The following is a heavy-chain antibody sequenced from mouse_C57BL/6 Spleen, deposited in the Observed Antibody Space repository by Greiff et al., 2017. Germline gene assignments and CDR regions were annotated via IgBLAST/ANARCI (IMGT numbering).Heavy chain of an antibody. CDR2: IWSGGST. CDR3: ARIRSSCYFDY. J-gene: IGHJ2*01. D-gene: IGHD1-1*01. Sequence: QVQLQQSGPGLVQPSQSLSITCTVSGFSLTSYGVHWVRQSPGKGLEWLGVIWSGGSTDYNAAFISRLSISKDDSKSQVFFKMNSLQADDTAIYYCARIRSSCYFDYWGQGTTLTVSS. CDR1: GFSLTSYG. V-gene: IGHV2-2*01.